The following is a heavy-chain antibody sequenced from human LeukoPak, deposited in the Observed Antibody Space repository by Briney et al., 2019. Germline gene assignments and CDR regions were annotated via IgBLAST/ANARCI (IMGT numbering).Heavy chain of an antibody. D-gene: IGHD1-1*01. Sequence: GGSLRLSCAASGFTFSSYAMSWVRQAPGKGLEWVSAISGSGGSTYYADSVKGRFTISRDNSKNTLYLQMNSLRAEDTAVYYCAKEPGVNNWNDVGRFGYWGQGTLVTVSS. CDR2: ISGSGGST. J-gene: IGHJ4*02. CDR3: AKEPGVNNWNDVGRFGY. CDR1: GFTFSSYA. V-gene: IGHV3-23*01.